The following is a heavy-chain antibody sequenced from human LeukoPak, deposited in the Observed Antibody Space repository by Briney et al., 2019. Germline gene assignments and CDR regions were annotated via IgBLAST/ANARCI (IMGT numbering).Heavy chain of an antibody. CDR3: ARESGYCSGGICYLLDY. CDR2: INTYNGNT. J-gene: IGHJ4*02. D-gene: IGHD2-15*01. Sequence: ASVKVSCKAVGYTFTNYGITWVRHAPGQGLEWVGGINTYNGNTNDAQTFQGRVTMTTDTSTSTVYMELRSLRSDDTALYYCARESGYCSGGICYLLDYWGQGTLVTVSS. CDR1: GYTFTNYG. V-gene: IGHV1-18*01.